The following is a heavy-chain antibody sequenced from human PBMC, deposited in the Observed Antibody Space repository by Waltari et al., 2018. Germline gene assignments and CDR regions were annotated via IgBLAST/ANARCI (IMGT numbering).Heavy chain of an antibody. CDR2: GSAKSDFT. CDR1: GFVFGSYA. V-gene: IGHV3-23*01. Sequence: EVQLLESGGGLVQPGGSLRLSCVASGFVFGSYAMTWVRQAPGKGLEWVSCGSAKSDFTNYADSVKGRFTISRDNSKNTLYLQMNSLRVEDAALYYCARYISRGRELMSWGQGTLVTVSS. CDR3: ARYISRGRELMS. D-gene: IGHD1-7*01. J-gene: IGHJ4*02.